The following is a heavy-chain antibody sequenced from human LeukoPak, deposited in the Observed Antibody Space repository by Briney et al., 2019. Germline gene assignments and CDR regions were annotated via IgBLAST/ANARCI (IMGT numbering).Heavy chain of an antibody. CDR2: ISSSGSTI. Sequence: GGSLRLSCAASGFTFSSYEMNWVRQAPGKGLEWVSYISSSGSTIYYADSVKGRFTISRDDAKNSLYLQMNSLRAEDTAVYYCARADDSSGYYLGCWGQGTLVTVSS. J-gene: IGHJ4*02. CDR1: GFTFSSYE. D-gene: IGHD3-22*01. V-gene: IGHV3-48*03. CDR3: ARADDSSGYYLGC.